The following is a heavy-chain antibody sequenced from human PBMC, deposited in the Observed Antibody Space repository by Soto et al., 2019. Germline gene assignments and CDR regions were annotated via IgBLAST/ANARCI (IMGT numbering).Heavy chain of an antibody. CDR1: GFTFDDYA. Sequence: EVPLVESGGGLVQPGRSLRLSCAASGFTFDDYAMHWVRQAPGKGLEWVSGISWNSGSIGYADSVKGRFTISRDNAKNSLSLQMNSLRAEDTALYYCAKGDYGDYVGYFDYWGQGTMVTVSS. V-gene: IGHV3-9*01. CDR2: ISWNSGSI. D-gene: IGHD4-17*01. CDR3: AKGDYGDYVGYFDY. J-gene: IGHJ4*02.